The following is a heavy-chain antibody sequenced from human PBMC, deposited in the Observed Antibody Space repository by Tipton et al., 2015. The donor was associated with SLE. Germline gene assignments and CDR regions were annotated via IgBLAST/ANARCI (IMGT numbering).Heavy chain of an antibody. V-gene: IGHV1-69*18. D-gene: IGHD6-13*01. CDR3: ARAGESSSWYEAEYFQH. CDR2: IIPIFGTA. Sequence: QLVQSGAEVKKPGSSVKVSCKASGGTFSTYAISWVRQAPGQGLEWMGRIIPIFGTANYAQKFQGRVTITADESTSTAYMELSSLRSEDTAVYYCARAGESSSWYEAEYFQHWGQGTLVTVSS. CDR1: GGTFSTYA. J-gene: IGHJ1*01.